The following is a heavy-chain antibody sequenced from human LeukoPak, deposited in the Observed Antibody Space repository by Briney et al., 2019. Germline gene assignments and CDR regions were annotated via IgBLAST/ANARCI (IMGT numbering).Heavy chain of an antibody. J-gene: IGHJ3*02. V-gene: IGHV4-39*01. CDR1: GGSISSSSYY. D-gene: IGHD3-10*01. CDR3: ARTLYYYGSGELYAFDI. CDR2: IYYSGST. Sequence: SETLSLTCTVSGGSISSSSYYWGWIRQPPGKGLGWIGSIYYSGSTYYNPSLKSRVTISVDTSKNQFSLKLSSVTAADTAVYYCARTLYYYGSGELYAFDIWGQGTMVTVSS.